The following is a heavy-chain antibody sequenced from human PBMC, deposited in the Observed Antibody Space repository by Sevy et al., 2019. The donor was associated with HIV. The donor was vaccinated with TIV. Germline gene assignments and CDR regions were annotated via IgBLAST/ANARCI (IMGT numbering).Heavy chain of an antibody. V-gene: IGHV1-2*06. CDR2: INPNSGGT. Sequence: ASVKVSCKASGYTFTGYYMHWVRQAPGQGLEWMGRINPNSGGTNYSQKFQGRVTMTRDTSISTAYMELSRLRSDDTAVYYCAVGYCSGGSCSFDHWGQGTLVTVSS. CDR1: GYTFTGYY. J-gene: IGHJ4*02. CDR3: AVGYCSGGSCSFDH. D-gene: IGHD2-15*01.